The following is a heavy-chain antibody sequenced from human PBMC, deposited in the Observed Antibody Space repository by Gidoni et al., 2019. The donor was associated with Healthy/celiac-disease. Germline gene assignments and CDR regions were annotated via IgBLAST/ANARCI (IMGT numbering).Heavy chain of an antibody. CDR1: GFTFSGSA. CDR2: IRSKANSYAT. Sequence: EVQLVESGGGLVQPGGSLKLSCAASGFTFSGSAMHWVRPASGKGLEWVGRIRSKANSYATAYAASVKGRFTISRDDSKNTAYLQMNSLKTEDTAVYYCTRQSSGETYYYDSSGYSDYWGQGTLVTVSS. J-gene: IGHJ4*02. CDR3: TRQSSGETYYYDSSGYSDY. D-gene: IGHD3-22*01. V-gene: IGHV3-73*01.